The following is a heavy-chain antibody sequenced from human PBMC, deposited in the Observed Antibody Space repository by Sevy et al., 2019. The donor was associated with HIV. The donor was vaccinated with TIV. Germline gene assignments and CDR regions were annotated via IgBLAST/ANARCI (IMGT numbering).Heavy chain of an antibody. J-gene: IGHJ4*02. V-gene: IGHV3-7*03. D-gene: IGHD3-3*01. Sequence: GGSLRLSCAASGFTFSSYWMSWVRQAPGKGLEWVANIKQDGSEKYYVDSVKGRFTISRDNAKNSLYLQMNSLGAEDTAVYYCAREAYYDFWSGYEFDYWGQGTLVTVSS. CDR1: GFTFSSYW. CDR2: IKQDGSEK. CDR3: AREAYYDFWSGYEFDY.